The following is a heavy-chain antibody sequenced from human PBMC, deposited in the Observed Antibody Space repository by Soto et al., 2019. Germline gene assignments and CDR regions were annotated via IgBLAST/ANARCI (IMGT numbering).Heavy chain of an antibody. Sequence: PGGSLRLSCAASGFTVSSNYMSWVRQAPGKGLEWVSVIYSGGSTYYADSVKGRFTISRDNSKNTLYLQMNSLRAEDTAVYYCARDINVGSSWTTRGGDYYYYMDVWGKGTTVTVSS. D-gene: IGHD6-13*01. J-gene: IGHJ6*03. CDR3: ARDINVGSSWTTRGGDYYYYMDV. V-gene: IGHV3-66*01. CDR2: IYSGGST. CDR1: GFTVSSNY.